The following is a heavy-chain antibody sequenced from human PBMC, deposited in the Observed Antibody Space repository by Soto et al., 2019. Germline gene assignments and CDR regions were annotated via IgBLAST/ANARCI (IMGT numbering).Heavy chain of an antibody. Sequence: GGSLRLSCAASGFTFSSYSMNWVRQAPGKGLEWVSSISSSSSYIYYADSVKGRFTISRDNAKNSLYLQMNSLRAEDTAVYYCARVMISSSWYSPGAFHIWGPGIIGSV. V-gene: IGHV3-21*01. J-gene: IGHJ3*02. D-gene: IGHD6-13*01. CDR1: GFTFSSYS. CDR2: ISSSSSYI. CDR3: ARVMISSSWYSPGAFHI.